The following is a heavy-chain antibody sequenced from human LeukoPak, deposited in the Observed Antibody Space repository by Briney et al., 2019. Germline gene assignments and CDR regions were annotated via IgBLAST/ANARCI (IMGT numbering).Heavy chain of an antibody. V-gene: IGHV3-43*01. J-gene: IGHJ4*02. CDR3: AKTYPSYSHYFDY. Sequence: GGSLRLSCAASGFTFDDYTMHWVRQAPGKGLEWVSLISWDGGNTCYADSVKGRFTISRDNSKNSLYLQMNSLRTEDTALYYCAKTYPSYSHYFDYWGQGTLVTVSS. CDR2: ISWDGGNT. CDR1: GFTFDDYT. D-gene: IGHD3-10*01.